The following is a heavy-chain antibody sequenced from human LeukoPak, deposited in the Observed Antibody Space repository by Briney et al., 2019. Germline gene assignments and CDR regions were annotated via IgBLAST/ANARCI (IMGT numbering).Heavy chain of an antibody. CDR3: ARHPIDFRSGYYMGILFGP. CDR1: GSSISSGYY. D-gene: IGHD3-3*01. J-gene: IGHJ5*02. Sequence: SETLSLTCAVSGSSISSGYYWGWIRQPPGKGLEWIGSNYHSGSTYYNPSLKSRVTISVATSKNQFSLKLSAVTDANTAVYYCARHPIDFRSGYYMGILFGPSGQG. CDR2: NYHSGST. V-gene: IGHV4-38-2*01.